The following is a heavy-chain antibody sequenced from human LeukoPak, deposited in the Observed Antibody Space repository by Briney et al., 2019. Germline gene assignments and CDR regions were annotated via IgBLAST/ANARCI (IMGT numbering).Heavy chain of an antibody. CDR2: IDDSGGRT. D-gene: IGHD3-10*01. V-gene: IGHV3-23*01. CDR1: GYTFRSYD. Sequence: GGSLRLSCAASGYTFRSYDMSWVRQAPGKGLEWVSSIDDSGGRTFYLDSVKGRFTISRDNSKNTLYMQMNSLRAEDTAVYYCAKEFAVTGSGWYFDLWGRGTLVTVSS. CDR3: AKEFAVTGSGWYFDL. J-gene: IGHJ2*01.